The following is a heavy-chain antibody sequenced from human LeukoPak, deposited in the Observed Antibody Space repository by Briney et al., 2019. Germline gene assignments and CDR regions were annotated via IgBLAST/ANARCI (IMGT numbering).Heavy chain of an antibody. Sequence: ASMKVSCKASGYTFTGYYMHWVRQAPGQGLEWMGWTNPNSGGTHYAENFQGRVTMTRDTSISTAYMELSRLRSDDTAVYYCAREPTENCGGDCYHLDYWGQGTLVTVSS. CDR1: GYTFTGYY. V-gene: IGHV1-2*02. D-gene: IGHD2-21*02. J-gene: IGHJ4*02. CDR3: AREPTENCGGDCYHLDY. CDR2: TNPNSGGT.